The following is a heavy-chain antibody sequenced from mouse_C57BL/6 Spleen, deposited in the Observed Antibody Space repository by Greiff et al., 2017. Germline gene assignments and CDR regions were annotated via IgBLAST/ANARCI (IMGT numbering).Heavy chain of an antibody. Sequence: DVMLVEYGGDLVKPGGSLKLSCAASGFTFSSYGMSWVRQTPDKRLEWVATISSGGSYTYYPDSVKGRFTISRDNAKNTLYLQMSSLKSEDTAMYYCARHAYYSNNWYFDVWGTGTTVTVSS. V-gene: IGHV5-6*02. CDR2: ISSGGSYT. CDR3: ARHAYYSNNWYFDV. CDR1: GFTFSSYG. J-gene: IGHJ1*03. D-gene: IGHD2-5*01.